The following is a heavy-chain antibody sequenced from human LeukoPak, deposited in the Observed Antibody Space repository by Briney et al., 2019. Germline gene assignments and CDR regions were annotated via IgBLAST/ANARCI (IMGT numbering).Heavy chain of an antibody. CDR1: GFTFSSYS. V-gene: IGHV3-48*01. Sequence: PGGSLRLSSAASGFTFSSYSMNWVRQAPGKGLEWVSYISSSSSTIYYADSVKGRFTISRDNAKNSLYLQMNSLRAEDTVVYYCARDRGSYLDYWGQGTLVTVSS. CDR2: ISSSSSTI. D-gene: IGHD3-16*01. CDR3: ARDRGSYLDY. J-gene: IGHJ4*02.